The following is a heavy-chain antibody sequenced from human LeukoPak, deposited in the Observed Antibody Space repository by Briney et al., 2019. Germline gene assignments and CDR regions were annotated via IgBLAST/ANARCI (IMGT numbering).Heavy chain of an antibody. Sequence: ASVKVSCKASGYTFTSYGISWVRQAPGQGLEWMGWISAYNGNTNYAQKLQGRVTMTTDTSTSTAYMELRSLRSDDTAVYFCAREQRGYYGSSGYYFWGEGTRVTVSS. CDR1: GYTFTSYG. D-gene: IGHD3-22*01. CDR2: ISAYNGNT. V-gene: IGHV1-18*01. J-gene: IGHJ4*02. CDR3: AREQRGYYGSSGYYF.